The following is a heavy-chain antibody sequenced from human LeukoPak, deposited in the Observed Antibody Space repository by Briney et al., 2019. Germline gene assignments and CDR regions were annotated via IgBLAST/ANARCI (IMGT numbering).Heavy chain of an antibody. V-gene: IGHV3-23*01. J-gene: IGHJ4*02. CDR3: VKARGYCSTSSCFLEY. D-gene: IGHD2-2*01. CDR1: GFTFSSYA. CDR2: ISGSGGDT. Sequence: GGSLRLSCAASGFTFSSYAMSWVRQAPGKGLEWVSAISGSGGDTEYADSVKGRFTISRDNSKNTVFLQMSSLSAEDSAVYYCVKARGYCSTSSCFLEYWGQGTLVTVSS.